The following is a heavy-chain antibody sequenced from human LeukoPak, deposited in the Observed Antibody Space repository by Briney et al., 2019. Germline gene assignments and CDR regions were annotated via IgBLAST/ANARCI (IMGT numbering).Heavy chain of an antibody. V-gene: IGHV4-59*11. CDR3: ARARNYYDNSGYYYEGDAFDI. CDR2: IYYSGST. Sequence: SETLSLTCTVSGGSISSHYWSWIRQSPGKGLEWIGYIYYSGSTNYNPSLKSRVTISVDTSKNQFSLRLSSVTAADTAVYHCARARNYYDNSGYYYEGDAFDIWGQGTMVTVSS. CDR1: GGSISSHY. J-gene: IGHJ3*02. D-gene: IGHD3-22*01.